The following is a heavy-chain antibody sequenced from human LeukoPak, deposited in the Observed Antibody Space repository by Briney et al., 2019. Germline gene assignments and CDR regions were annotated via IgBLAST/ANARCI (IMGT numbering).Heavy chain of an antibody. Sequence: GGSLRLSCAASGFTFSSYWMHWVRQAPGKGLVWVSRINSDGSSTSYADSVKGRFTISRDNAKNTLYLQMNSLRAEDTAVYYCARGEVRIAAAGTDYWGQGTLVTVSS. J-gene: IGHJ4*02. V-gene: IGHV3-74*01. CDR2: INSDGSST. D-gene: IGHD6-13*01. CDR3: ARGEVRIAAAGTDY. CDR1: GFTFSSYW.